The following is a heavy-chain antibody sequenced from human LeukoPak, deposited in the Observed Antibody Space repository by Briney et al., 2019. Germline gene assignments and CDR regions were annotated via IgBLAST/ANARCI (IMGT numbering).Heavy chain of an antibody. Sequence: PSETLSLTCTVSGGSISSYYWSWIRQPPGKGLEWIGYIYYSGSTNYNPSLKSRVTISADTSKNQFSLKLSSATAADTAVYYCARHGGSGWSDFDYWGQGTLVSVSS. CDR1: GGSISSYY. V-gene: IGHV4-59*08. D-gene: IGHD6-19*01. J-gene: IGHJ4*02. CDR2: IYYSGST. CDR3: ARHGGSGWSDFDY.